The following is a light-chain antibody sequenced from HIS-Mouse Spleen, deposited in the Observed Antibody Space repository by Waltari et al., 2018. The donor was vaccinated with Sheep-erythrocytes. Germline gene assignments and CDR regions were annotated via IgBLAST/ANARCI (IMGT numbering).Light chain of an antibody. CDR2: AAS. Sequence: DIQMTQSPSSLSASVGDRVTITCRVRQSISSYLNWYQQKPGTAPKLLIYAASSLQSGVPSRFSGSRSGTDVTITISSLKPEDFATYYCQQSYSTPYTFGQGTKLEIK. J-gene: IGKJ2*01. CDR1: QSISSY. V-gene: IGKV1-39*01. CDR3: QQSYSTPYT.